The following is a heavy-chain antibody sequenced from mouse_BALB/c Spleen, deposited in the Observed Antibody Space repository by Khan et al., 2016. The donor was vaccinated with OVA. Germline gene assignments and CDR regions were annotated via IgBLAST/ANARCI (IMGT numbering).Heavy chain of an antibody. Sequence: QVTLKESGPGILQPSQTLSLTCSFSGFSLSTSGMGVSWLRQPSGEGLEWLAHIYWDDEKRYNPSLKSRLTISKNSSRTQAFLRITSVDTADTATYYCGRRIYSNGSVYFDCWGQGTTLTVSS. D-gene: IGHD1-1*01. V-gene: IGHV8-12*01. CDR1: GFSLSTSGMG. J-gene: IGHJ2*01. CDR3: GRRIYSNGSVYFDC. CDR2: IYWDDEK.